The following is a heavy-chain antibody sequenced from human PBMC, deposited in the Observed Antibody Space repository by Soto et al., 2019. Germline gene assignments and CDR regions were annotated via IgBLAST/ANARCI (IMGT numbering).Heavy chain of an antibody. V-gene: IGHV5-51*01. J-gene: IGHJ6*02. CDR2: IYPGDSDT. D-gene: IGHD2-2*01. CDR1: GYKFTSYW. CDR3: AKVQVPAAVAYYYYGMDV. Sequence: GESLKISCKGSGYKFTSYWGGWVRQMPGKGLEWMGIIYPGDSDTRYSPSFQGQVTISRDNSKNTLYLQMNSLRAEDTAVYYCAKVQVPAAVAYYYYGMDVWGQGTTVTVSS.